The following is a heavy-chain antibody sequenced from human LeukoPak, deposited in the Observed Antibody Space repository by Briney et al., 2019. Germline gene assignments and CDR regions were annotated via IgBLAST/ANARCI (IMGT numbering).Heavy chain of an antibody. Sequence: GGSLRLSCAASGFTFSSYSMNWVRQAPGKGLEWDSSISSSSSYIYYADSVKGRFTISRDNAKNSLYLQMNSLRAEDTAVYYCARDSGIAVAAEWGQGTLVTVSS. V-gene: IGHV3-21*01. J-gene: IGHJ4*02. CDR1: GFTFSSYS. D-gene: IGHD6-19*01. CDR3: ARDSGIAVAAE. CDR2: ISSSSSYI.